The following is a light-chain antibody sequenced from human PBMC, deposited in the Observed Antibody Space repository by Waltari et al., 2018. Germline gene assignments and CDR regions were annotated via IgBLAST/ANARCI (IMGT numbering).Light chain of an antibody. V-gene: IGLV2-8*01. CDR3: SSYAGSNMVV. J-gene: IGLJ3*02. Sequence: QSALTQPPSASGSPGQSVTISCTGTSSDVGGYSYVSWYQQYPGRAPKLIIYEVPKRPSGVPDRFSGSKSGNTASLTVSGLQAEHEADYYCSSYAGSNMVVFGGGTKLTVL. CDR1: SSDVGGYSY. CDR2: EVP.